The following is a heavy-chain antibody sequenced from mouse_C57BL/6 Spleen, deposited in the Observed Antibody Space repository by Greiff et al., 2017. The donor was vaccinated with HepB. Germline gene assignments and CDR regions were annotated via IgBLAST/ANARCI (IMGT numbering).Heavy chain of an antibody. CDR1: GYAFSNYW. V-gene: IGHV1-80*01. D-gene: IGHD2-1*01. J-gene: IGHJ2*01. Sequence: QVQLQQSGAELVKPGASVKISCKASGYAFSNYWMNWVKQRPGKGLEWIGQIYPGDGDTNYNGKFKGKATLTADKSSSTAYMQLSSLTSEDSAVYVYSRNYSGNYVYFDYWGQGTTLTVSS. CDR3: SRNYSGNYVYFDY. CDR2: IYPGDGDT.